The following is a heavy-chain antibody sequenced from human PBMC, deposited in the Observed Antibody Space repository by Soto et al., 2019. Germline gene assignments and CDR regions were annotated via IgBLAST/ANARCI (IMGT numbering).Heavy chain of an antibody. CDR2: IIPLFGSP. CDR3: AAVLEYQPVYFDS. Sequence: ASVKVSCKASGGIFFTCAISWVRQAPGQGLEWVGGIIPLFGSPQYSQKFQDRVTITADESTSTVYMELRSLRSDDTAVFYCAAVLEYQPVYFDSWGQGTLVTVSS. D-gene: IGHD4-17*01. V-gene: IGHV1-69*13. J-gene: IGHJ4*02. CDR1: GGIFFTCA.